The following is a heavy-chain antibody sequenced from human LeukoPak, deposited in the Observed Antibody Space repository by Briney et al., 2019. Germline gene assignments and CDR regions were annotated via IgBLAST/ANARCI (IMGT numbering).Heavy chain of an antibody. V-gene: IGHV1-69*06. CDR3: ARNNDWRAPPHFDY. D-gene: IGHD2-21*01. CDR1: GGTFSNYA. J-gene: IGHJ4*02. CDR2: IIPIFGTA. Sequence: GASVKVSCKASGGTFSNYAISWVRQAPGQGLEWMGGIIPIFGTANYAQKFRGRVTITADKSTRTAYMELSSLRSEDTAVYYCARNNDWRAPPHFDYGGRGPLVTAS.